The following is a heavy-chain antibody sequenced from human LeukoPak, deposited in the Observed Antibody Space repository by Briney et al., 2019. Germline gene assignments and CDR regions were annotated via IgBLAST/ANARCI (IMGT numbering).Heavy chain of an antibody. CDR2: IYYSGST. J-gene: IGHJ4*02. V-gene: IGHV4-59*08. D-gene: IGHD6-6*01. CDR3: ARPSIAARPTNLSPDY. CDR1: GDSISSYY. Sequence: SETLSLTCTVSGDSISSYYWSWIRQPPGKGLEWIGYIYYSGSTNYNPSLKSRVTISVDTSKNQFSLKLSSVTAADTAVYYCARPSIAARPTNLSPDYWGQGTLVTVSS.